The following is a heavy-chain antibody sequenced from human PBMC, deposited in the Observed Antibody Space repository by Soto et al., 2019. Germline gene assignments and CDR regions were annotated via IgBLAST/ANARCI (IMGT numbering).Heavy chain of an antibody. D-gene: IGHD5-12*01. CDR2: GSHSGYS. CDR3: ARNRYDGYDFDT. Sequence: QVQLQESGPGLMKPSGTLSLTCTVSSGSITSSNLWSWVRQPPGKGLEWIGEGSHSGYSDPISSLKSRHTISIGEPRNQFSLRLTSVTAADTAVYYCARNRYDGYDFDTWGQGTLVAVSS. J-gene: IGHJ4*02. V-gene: IGHV4-4*02. CDR1: SGSITSSNL.